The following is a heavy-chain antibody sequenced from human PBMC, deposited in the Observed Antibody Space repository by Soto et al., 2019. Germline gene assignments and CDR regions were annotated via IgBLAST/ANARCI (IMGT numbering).Heavy chain of an antibody. J-gene: IGHJ4*02. CDR3: AKEGGGSYRHLDH. D-gene: IGHD5-12*01. CDR1: GLTFSSFA. V-gene: IGHV3-23*01. CDR2: ISGSDGST. Sequence: GGSLRLSCAASGLTFSSFAMSWVRQAPGKGLEWVSSISGSDGSTYYTGSVKGRFTISRDNSNNTLYLQMNGLRAEDTAIYYCAKEGGGSYRHLDHWGQGTLVTVSS.